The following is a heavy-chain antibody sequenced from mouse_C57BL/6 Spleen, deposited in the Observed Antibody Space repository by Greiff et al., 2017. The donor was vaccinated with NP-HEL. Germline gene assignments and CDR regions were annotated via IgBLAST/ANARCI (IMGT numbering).Heavy chain of an antibody. CDR1: GFSLTSYG. CDR3: ARNPYDYDVCWYFDV. D-gene: IGHD2-4*01. Sequence: QVQLKESGPGLVQPSQSLSITCTVSGFSLTSYGVHWVRQSPGKGLEWLGVIWSGGSTDYNAAFISRLSISKDNSKSQVFFKMNSLQADDTAIYYCARNPYDYDVCWYFDVWGTGTTVTVSS. J-gene: IGHJ1*03. V-gene: IGHV2-2*01. CDR2: IWSGGST.